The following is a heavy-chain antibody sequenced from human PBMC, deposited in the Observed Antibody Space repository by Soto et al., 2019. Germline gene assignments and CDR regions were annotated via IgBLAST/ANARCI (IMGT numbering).Heavy chain of an antibody. V-gene: IGHV1-18*01. Sequence: QVHLVQSGDEVKKPGAAVKVSCKASGYSFSSHGIGWVRQAPGQGLEWMGWISVYNGNTNYAQRFQGRVTLNTATSTSTAYMELRSLRSDDTAVYYCARAGASVFYYYYYMDVWAKGTTVTVSS. CDR1: GYSFSSHG. CDR2: ISVYNGNT. CDR3: ARAGASVFYYYYYMDV. J-gene: IGHJ6*03. D-gene: IGHD3-16*01.